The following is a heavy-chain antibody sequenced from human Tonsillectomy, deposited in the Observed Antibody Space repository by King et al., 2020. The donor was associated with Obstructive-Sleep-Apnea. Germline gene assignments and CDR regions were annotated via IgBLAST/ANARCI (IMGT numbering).Heavy chain of an antibody. V-gene: IGHV4-34*01. CDR1: GGSFSGYY. Sequence: VQLQQWGAGLLKPSETLSLTCAVYGGSFSGYYWSCIRQPPGKGLEWIGEIKHRGGTNYNPSLQSRVTIPLDTSKNQFSLKLNSVTAADTAVYYCARGPYSDYEAYWGQGTLVTVSS. D-gene: IGHD4-11*01. J-gene: IGHJ4*02. CDR3: ARGPYSDYEAY. CDR2: IKHRGGT.